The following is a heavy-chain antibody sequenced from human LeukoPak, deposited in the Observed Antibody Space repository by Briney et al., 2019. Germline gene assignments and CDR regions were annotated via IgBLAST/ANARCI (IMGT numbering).Heavy chain of an antibody. CDR3: AKDDQLQDYFDY. CDR2: ISGSGGST. CDR1: GFTFSSYA. D-gene: IGHD2-2*01. Sequence: GGSLRLSCAASGFTFSSYAMSWVRQAPGKGLEWVSAISGSGGSTYYADSVRGRFTISRGNSKNTLYLQMNSLRAEDTAVYYCAKDDQLQDYFDYWGQGTLVTVSS. J-gene: IGHJ4*02. V-gene: IGHV3-23*01.